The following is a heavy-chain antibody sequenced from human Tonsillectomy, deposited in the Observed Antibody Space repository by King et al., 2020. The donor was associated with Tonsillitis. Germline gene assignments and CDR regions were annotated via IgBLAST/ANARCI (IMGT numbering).Heavy chain of an antibody. CDR1: GFTFSSYT. Sequence: VQLVESGGGLVKPGGSLRLSCAASGFTFSSYTMDWVRQAPGKGLEWVSSISSSGSHIFYADSVKGRFTMSRDNAKNSLYLQMNSLRAEDTAVYYCATDNGYGADSTDWGQGTLVTVSS. CDR2: ISSSGSHI. CDR3: ATDNGYGADSTD. V-gene: IGHV3-21*06. D-gene: IGHD4-23*01. J-gene: IGHJ4*02.